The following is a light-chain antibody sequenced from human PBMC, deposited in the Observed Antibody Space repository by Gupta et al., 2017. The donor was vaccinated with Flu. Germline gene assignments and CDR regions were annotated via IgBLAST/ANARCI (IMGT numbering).Light chain of an antibody. CDR2: EVS. V-gene: IGLV2-14*01. CDR1: SSDVGGYNY. J-gene: IGLJ1*01. CDR3: SSYTSSSTLLYV. Sequence: GQSITISCTGTSSDVGGYNYVSWYQQHPGKAPKLMIYEVSNRPSGVSNRFSGSKSGNTASLTISGLQAEDEADYYCSSYTSSSTLLYVFGTGTKVTVL.